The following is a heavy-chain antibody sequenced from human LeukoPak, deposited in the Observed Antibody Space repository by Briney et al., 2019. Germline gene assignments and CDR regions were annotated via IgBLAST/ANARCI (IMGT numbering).Heavy chain of an antibody. CDR2: IFGSGIST. CDR3: AKTTTGYSSGRYPGWPVDY. Sequence: GGSLRLSCAASGFTFSSYAMYWVRRAPGKGLEWVSVIFGSGISTHYAGSVKGRFTISRDNSKNTVYLQMNSLRAEDTALYYCAKTTTGYSSGRYPGWPVDYWGQGTLVTVSS. CDR1: GFTFSSYA. J-gene: IGHJ4*02. V-gene: IGHV3-23*01. D-gene: IGHD6-19*01.